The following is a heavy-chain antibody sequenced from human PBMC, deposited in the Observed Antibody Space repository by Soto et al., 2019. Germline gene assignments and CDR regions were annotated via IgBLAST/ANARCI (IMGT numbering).Heavy chain of an antibody. D-gene: IGHD3-9*01. CDR1: GFSLSTSGVG. Sequence: QITLKESGPTLVKPTQTLTLTCTFSGFSLSTSGVGVGWIRQPPGKALEWLALIYWNDDKPYSPSLKSRLTITKDTSKNQVVLTMTNMDPVDTATYYCAHREVYFDWLSGAFDIWGQGTMVTVSS. CDR2: IYWNDDK. CDR3: AHREVYFDWLSGAFDI. V-gene: IGHV2-5*01. J-gene: IGHJ3*02.